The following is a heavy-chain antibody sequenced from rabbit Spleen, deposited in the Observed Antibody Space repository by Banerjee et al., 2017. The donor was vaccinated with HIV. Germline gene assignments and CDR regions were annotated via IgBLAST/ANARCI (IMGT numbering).Heavy chain of an antibody. Sequence: EESGGGLVKPGGTLTLTCTVSGFSFSSNWICWVRQAPGKGLEWIACIDTGSSGFTYFATWAKGRFTCSKTSSTTVTLQMTRLTAADTATYFCARDLDDVIGWNFGWWGPGTLVTVS. V-gene: IGHV1S45*01. D-gene: IGHD1-1*01. J-gene: IGHJ4*01. CDR1: GFSFSSNW. CDR3: ARDLDDVIGWNFGW. CDR2: IDTGSSGFT.